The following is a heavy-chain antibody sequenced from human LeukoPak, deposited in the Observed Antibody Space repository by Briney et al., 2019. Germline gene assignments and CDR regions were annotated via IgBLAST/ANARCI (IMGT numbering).Heavy chain of an antibody. CDR3: STSSSWYNWFDP. J-gene: IGHJ5*02. Sequence: ASVKVSCTASGGTFSSYAISWVRQAPGQGLEWMGGIIPIFGTANYAQKFQGRVTITADESTSTAYMELSSLRSEDTAVYYCSTSSSWYNWFDPWGQGTLVTVSS. V-gene: IGHV1-69*13. D-gene: IGHD6-13*01. CDR2: IIPIFGTA. CDR1: GGTFSSYA.